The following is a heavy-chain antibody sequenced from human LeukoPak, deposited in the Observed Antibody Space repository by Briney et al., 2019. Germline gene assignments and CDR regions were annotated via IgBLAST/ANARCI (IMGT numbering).Heavy chain of an antibody. J-gene: IGHJ5*02. CDR2: IYYSGNT. CDR3: ARVLVGRNWFDP. Sequence: SETLSLTCTVSGVSISSSNSYWGWIRQPPGKGLEWIGSIYYSGNTYYNASLKSQVSISIDTSKNQFSLKLSSVTAADTAVYYCARVLVGRNWFDPWGQGTLVTVSS. CDR1: GVSISSSNSY. V-gene: IGHV4-39*07.